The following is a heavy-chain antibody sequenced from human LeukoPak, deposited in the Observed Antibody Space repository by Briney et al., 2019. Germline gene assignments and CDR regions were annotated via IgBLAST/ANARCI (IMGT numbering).Heavy chain of an antibody. Sequence: ASVKVSCKASGYTFTSYDINWVGQATGQGLEWMGWMNPNSGSTGYAQKFQGRVTITRNTSISTAYMELSGLRSEDTAVYYCARGRSTGYPYYFEYWGQGTLVTVSS. D-gene: IGHD5-12*01. CDR3: ARGRSTGYPYYFEY. CDR2: MNPNSGST. V-gene: IGHV1-8*03. CDR1: GYTFTSYD. J-gene: IGHJ4*02.